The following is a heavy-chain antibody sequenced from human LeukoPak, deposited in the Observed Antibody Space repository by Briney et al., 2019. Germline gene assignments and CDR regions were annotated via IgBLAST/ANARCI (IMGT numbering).Heavy chain of an antibody. CDR2: ISSNGGGT. J-gene: IGHJ4*03. CDR3: ARSNGYFDY. Sequence: GGSLTLSCAASGFTFNSYSMHWLPQAPGKGLEYISTISSNGGGTGYVDSVKGRFTISRDNSKNTLYLQMGNLSDEDMAVYYCARSNGYFDYWGQGTQVTVSS. CDR1: GFTFNSYS. V-gene: IGHV3-64*02. D-gene: IGHD2-21*01.